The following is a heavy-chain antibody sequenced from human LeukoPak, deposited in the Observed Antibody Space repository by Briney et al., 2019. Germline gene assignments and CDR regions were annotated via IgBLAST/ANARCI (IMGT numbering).Heavy chain of an antibody. D-gene: IGHD6-19*01. V-gene: IGHV4-39*07. CDR2: IYYSGST. CDR1: GGSISSSSYY. J-gene: IGHJ4*02. CDR3: ARGLIAVAFYFDY. Sequence: PSETLSLTCTVSGGSISSSSYYWGWIRQPPGKGLEWIGNIYYSGSTYYNPSLKSRVTISVDTSKNQFSLKLSSVTAADTAVYYCARGLIAVAFYFDYWGQGTLVTVSS.